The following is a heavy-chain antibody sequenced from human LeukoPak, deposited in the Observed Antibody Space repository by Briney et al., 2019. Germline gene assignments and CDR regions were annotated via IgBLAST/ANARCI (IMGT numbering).Heavy chain of an antibody. CDR3: ERDLGYYSDSSALDAFDI. Sequence: SETLSLTCTVSSGSISSHSWNWIRQPAGRGLEWIGRIYASGSTHYNPSLKSRVTMSVDTSKNQFSLKLSSVTAADTAVYYCERDLGYYSDSSALDAFDIWGQGTMVTVSS. D-gene: IGHD3-22*01. J-gene: IGHJ3*02. V-gene: IGHV4-4*07. CDR1: SGSISSHS. CDR2: IYASGST.